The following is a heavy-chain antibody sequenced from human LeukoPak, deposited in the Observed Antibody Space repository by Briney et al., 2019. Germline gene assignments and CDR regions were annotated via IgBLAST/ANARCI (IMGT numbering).Heavy chain of an antibody. D-gene: IGHD3-22*01. CDR3: ARGGADSITMIVVILMYFDY. V-gene: IGHV4-38-2*02. Sequence: PSETLSLTCTVSGYSISSGYFWGWMRQPPGEGLEGIGSIYQSETNQYYTCLKSRVTISVDTSKNQCYLKLSSVTAADKAVYYCARGGADSITMIVVILMYFDYWGQGTLVTVS. J-gene: IGHJ4*02. CDR1: GYSISSGYF. CDR2: IYQSETN.